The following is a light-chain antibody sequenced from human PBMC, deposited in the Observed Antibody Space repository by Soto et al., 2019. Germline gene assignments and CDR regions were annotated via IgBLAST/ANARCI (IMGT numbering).Light chain of an antibody. CDR1: QSISSW. J-gene: IGKJ1*01. Sequence: DIPMTQSPSTLSASVGDRVTIICRASQSISSWLAWYQQKGGKAPKLLISKASNLDSGVPSRFSGSGSGTEFNLTISSLQPEDFATYYCQQYNSFIWTFGQGTKVDI. CDR3: QQYNSFIWT. V-gene: IGKV1-5*03. CDR2: KAS.